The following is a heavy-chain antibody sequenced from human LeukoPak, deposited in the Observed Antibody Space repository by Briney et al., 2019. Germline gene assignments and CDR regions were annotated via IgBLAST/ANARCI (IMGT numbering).Heavy chain of an antibody. J-gene: IGHJ4*01. V-gene: IGHV3-30-3*01. CDR2: LSSDGSNK. CDR1: GFTFSSYS. CDR3: ARVCYDSTGYPGGIDC. D-gene: IGHD3-22*01. Sequence: GGSLRLSCAASGFTFSSYSMHWVRQAPGKGLEWVAILSSDGSNKYYAESVKDRFTISRDNSKNTLYLQMNSLRPEDTAVYYCARVCYDSTGYPGGIDCWGHGTLVTVSS.